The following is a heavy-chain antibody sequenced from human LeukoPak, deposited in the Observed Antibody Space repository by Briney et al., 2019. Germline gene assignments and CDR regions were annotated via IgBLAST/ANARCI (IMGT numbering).Heavy chain of an antibody. CDR1: GGTFSSYA. CDR3: AKGYSSGWYLL. Sequence: ASVKVSCKASGGTFSSYAISWVRQAPGQGLEWMGWINPNSGGTNYAQKFQGRVTMTRDTSISTAYMELSRLRSDDTAVYYCAKGYSSGWYLLWGQGTLVTVSS. J-gene: IGHJ4*02. CDR2: INPNSGGT. V-gene: IGHV1-2*02. D-gene: IGHD6-19*01.